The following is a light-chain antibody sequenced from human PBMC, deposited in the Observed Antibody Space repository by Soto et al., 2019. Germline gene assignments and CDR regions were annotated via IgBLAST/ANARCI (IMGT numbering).Light chain of an antibody. CDR1: QSVSSNS. CDR2: GVS. CDR3: QQYGSSPFT. J-gene: IGKJ3*01. Sequence: EIVLTQSPGTLSLSPGERATLSCRASQSVSSNSLAWYQQKPGQAPRLLIYGVSSRATGIPDRFSGSGSETDFTFTIRRLEPEDFAVYYCQQYGSSPFTFGPGTKVDLK. V-gene: IGKV3-20*01.